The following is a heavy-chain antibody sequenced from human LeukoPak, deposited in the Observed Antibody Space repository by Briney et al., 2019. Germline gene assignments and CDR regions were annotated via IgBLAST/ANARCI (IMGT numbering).Heavy chain of an antibody. J-gene: IGHJ4*02. CDR3: ARTVDGVYTGYDK. D-gene: IGHD5-12*01. CDR2: IYPGDSGT. Sequence: GESLKISCKASGYSFANYWIGWVRQMPGKGLEWMGIIYPGDSGTKYSPSFQDQVTISADKSISTAYLQWSSLTASDTAMYYCARTVDGVYTGYDKWGQGTLVTVSS. CDR1: GYSFANYW. V-gene: IGHV5-51*01.